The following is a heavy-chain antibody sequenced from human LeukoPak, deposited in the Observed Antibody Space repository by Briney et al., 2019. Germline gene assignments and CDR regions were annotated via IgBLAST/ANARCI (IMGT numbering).Heavy chain of an antibody. CDR2: ISYDGSIK. J-gene: IGHJ4*02. CDR3: ARERDIVVVPAAMDFDY. V-gene: IGHV3-30*01. CDR1: GFTFSNYA. D-gene: IGHD2-2*01. Sequence: PGGSLRLSCAASGFTFSNYAMHWVRQAPGKGLEWVAAISYDGSIKYYVDSVKGRFTISRDNSKSTLYLEMISLRAEDTAVYYCARERDIVVVPAAMDFDYWGQGTLVTVSS.